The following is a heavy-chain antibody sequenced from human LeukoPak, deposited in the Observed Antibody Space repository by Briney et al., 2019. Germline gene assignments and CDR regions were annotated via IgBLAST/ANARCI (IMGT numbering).Heavy chain of an antibody. CDR2: ICTSGDIT. J-gene: IGHJ4*02. V-gene: IGHV3-23*01. CDR1: GFTFRKHG. D-gene: IGHD3-10*01. CDR3: AKDGGWIRFGE. Sequence: GGSLRLSCAASGFTFRKHGMNWVRQAPGKGLEWVSGICTSGDITYYADSVKGRFTTSRDNSKNTLYLEVISLTAEETAVYYCAKDGGWIRFGEWSQGTLVTVSS.